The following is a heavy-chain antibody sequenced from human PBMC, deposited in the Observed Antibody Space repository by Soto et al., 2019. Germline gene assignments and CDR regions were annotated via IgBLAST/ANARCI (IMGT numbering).Heavy chain of an antibody. Sequence: QVQLVESGGGVVQPGTSLRLSFAASGFTFSRHGMHWVRQTPGKGLEWLAVILNDASGHWYADSVKGRFTISRDNFEHTLYLQMNGLRLEDTAMYYCARDDDYPDDGFDYWGQGTLVTVSS. CDR3: ARDDDYPDDGFDY. D-gene: IGHD4-17*01. CDR2: ILNDASGH. J-gene: IGHJ4*02. V-gene: IGHV3-33*01. CDR1: GFTFSRHG.